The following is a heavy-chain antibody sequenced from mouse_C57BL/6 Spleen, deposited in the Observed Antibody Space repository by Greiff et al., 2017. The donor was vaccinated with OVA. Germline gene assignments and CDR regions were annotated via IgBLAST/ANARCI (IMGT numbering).Heavy chain of an antibody. CDR2: IDPSDSYP. V-gene: IGHV1-50*01. D-gene: IGHD2-1*01. CDR3: ACYGNYWFAY. CDR1: GYTFTSYW. Sequence: QVQLQQPGAELVKPGASVKLSCKASGYTFTSYWMQWVKQRPGQGLEWIGEIDPSDSYPNYNQKFKGKATLTVDTSSSTAYMQLSSLTSEDSAVYYCACYGNYWFAYWGQGTLVTVSA. J-gene: IGHJ3*01.